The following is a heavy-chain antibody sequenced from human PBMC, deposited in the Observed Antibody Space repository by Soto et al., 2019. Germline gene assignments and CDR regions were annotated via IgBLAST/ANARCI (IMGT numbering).Heavy chain of an antibody. J-gene: IGHJ4*02. CDR2: INHSGST. V-gene: IGHV4-34*01. D-gene: IGHD6-19*01. Sequence: SETLSLTCAVYGGSFSGYYWSWIRQPPGKGLEWIGEINHSGSTNYNPSLKSRVTISVDTSKNQFSLKLSSVTAADTAVYYCARGPGYSSGCFDYWGQGTLVSVSS. CDR3: ARGPGYSSGCFDY. CDR1: GGSFSGYY.